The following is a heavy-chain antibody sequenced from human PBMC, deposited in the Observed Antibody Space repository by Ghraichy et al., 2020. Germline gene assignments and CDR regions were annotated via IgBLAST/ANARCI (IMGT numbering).Heavy chain of an antibody. J-gene: IGHJ4*02. CDR3: ARNALYSSDWSYFDS. CDR2: IFYTGSA. Sequence: SQTLSLTCTVSGGSISSSGYYWGWIRQPPGKGLEWLGSIFYTGSAYYNPSLKSRVTISVDTSKNQFSLRLSSVTAADTAVYYCARNALYSSDWSYFDSWGQGTLVTVSS. D-gene: IGHD6-19*01. V-gene: IGHV4-39*07. CDR1: GGSISSSGYY.